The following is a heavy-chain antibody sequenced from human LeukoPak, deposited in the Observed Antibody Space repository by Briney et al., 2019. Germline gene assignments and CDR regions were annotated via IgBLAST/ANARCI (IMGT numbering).Heavy chain of an antibody. J-gene: IGHJ4*02. CDR3: ARADFRSVDS. CDR2: INGDESEK. Sequence: PGGSLRLSCVVSGFTFSSYWMSWVRQAPGKGLEWVANINGDESEKYYADSVKGRFTISRDNAKNSLYLQMNSLRGEDTSVYYCARADFRSVDSWGQGTLVTVSS. CDR1: GFTFSSYW. V-gene: IGHV3-7*01. D-gene: IGHD3-3*01.